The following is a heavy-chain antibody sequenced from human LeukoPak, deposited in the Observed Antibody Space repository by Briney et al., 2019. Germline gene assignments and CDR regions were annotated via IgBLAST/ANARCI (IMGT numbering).Heavy chain of an antibody. CDR2: TKWDGGRT. D-gene: IGHD3-10*02. J-gene: IGHJ6*04. V-gene: IGHV3-20*04. CDR3: AELGITMIGGV. CDR1: GFTFDDHG. Sequence: GGSLRLSCAASGFTFDDHGMSWVRQAPGKGLEWVSGTKWDGGRTGYADSVKGRFTISRDNAKNSLYLQMNSLRAEDTAVYYCAELGITMIGGVWGKGTTVTVSS.